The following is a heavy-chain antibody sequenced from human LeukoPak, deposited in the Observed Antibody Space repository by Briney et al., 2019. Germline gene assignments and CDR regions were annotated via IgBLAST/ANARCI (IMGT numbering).Heavy chain of an antibody. Sequence: SETLSLTCGVSGGSISSSNNYWGWIRQPPGKGLEWIGSVYYSGSTHYNPSRSSRIIISIDTTKNQFALRMDSVTAADAALYYCASRRVDSAFAYWGQGILVTVTS. J-gene: IGHJ4*02. D-gene: IGHD5-18*01. CDR3: ASRRVDSAFAY. CDR1: GGSISSSNNY. V-gene: IGHV4-39*01. CDR2: VYYSGST.